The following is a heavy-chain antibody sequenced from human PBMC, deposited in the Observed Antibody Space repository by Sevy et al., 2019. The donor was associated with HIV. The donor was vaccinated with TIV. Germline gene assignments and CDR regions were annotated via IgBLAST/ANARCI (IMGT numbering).Heavy chain of an antibody. CDR3: AREGCSRPHDY. Sequence: GGSLRLSCAASGFAFYDYSVSWIRQDPGKGLEWVATLSFGCGKINYADSVKGRLTISIDNWKNSFYLQRDNLRVEDTALYYGAREGCSRPHDYWGQGTQVTVSS. D-gene: IGHD2-8*01. V-gene: IGHV3-23*01. J-gene: IGHJ4*02. CDR1: GFAFYDYS. CDR2: LSFGCGKI.